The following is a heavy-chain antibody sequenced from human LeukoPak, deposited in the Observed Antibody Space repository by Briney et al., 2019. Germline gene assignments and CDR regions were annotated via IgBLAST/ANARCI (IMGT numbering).Heavy chain of an antibody. CDR2: IRPMNSDV. V-gene: IGHV5-51*01. CDR1: GYNFNTYW. Sequence: GESLQISCQGSGYNFNTYWVAWVRQLPRKGLEWMGIIRPMNSDVRYSPSFQGQVTISADRSINTAYLQWSSLTASDTAMYYCASRPFETTVVPWDFYWGQGTQVTVSS. CDR3: ASRPFETTVVPWDFY. D-gene: IGHD4-23*01. J-gene: IGHJ4*02.